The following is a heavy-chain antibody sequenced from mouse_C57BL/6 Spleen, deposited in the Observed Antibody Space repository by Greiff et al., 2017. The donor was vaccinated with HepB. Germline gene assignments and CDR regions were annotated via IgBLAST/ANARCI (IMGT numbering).Heavy chain of an antibody. CDR3: ARPPYYGSSYDWYFDV. Sequence: VQLQQSGPELVKPGASVKMSCKASGYTFTDYNMHWVKQSHGKSLEWIGYINPNNGGTSYNQKFKGKATLTVNKSSSTAYMELRSLTSEDSAVYYCARPPYYGSSYDWYFDVWGTGTTVTVSS. V-gene: IGHV1-22*01. CDR1: GYTFTDYN. CDR2: INPNNGGT. D-gene: IGHD1-1*01. J-gene: IGHJ1*03.